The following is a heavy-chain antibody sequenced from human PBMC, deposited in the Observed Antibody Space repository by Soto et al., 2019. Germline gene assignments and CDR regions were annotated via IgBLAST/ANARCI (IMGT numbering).Heavy chain of an antibody. V-gene: IGHV5-51*01. J-gene: IGHJ4*02. Sequence: SGESLKISCKGSGYRFTNNWIGWVRQMPGKGLEWMGIIYPADSDTTYSPSFQGQVTISADKSISTTYLQWSSLKASDTAMYYCARLLDGYIDYWGQGTRVTVSS. CDR3: ARLLDGYIDY. CDR2: IYPADSDT. CDR1: GYRFTNNW.